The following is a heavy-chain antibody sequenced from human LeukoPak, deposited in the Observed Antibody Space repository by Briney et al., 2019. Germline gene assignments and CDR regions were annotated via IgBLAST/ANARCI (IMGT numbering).Heavy chain of an antibody. Sequence: PGGSLRLSCAASGFTFSSYSMNWVRQAPGKGLEWVSSISSSSSYIYFADSVKGRFTISRDNAKNSLYLQMNSLRAEDTAVYYCAKDLGHIVVVTAIPGLDYWGQGTLVTVSS. V-gene: IGHV3-21*01. CDR2: ISSSSSYI. J-gene: IGHJ4*02. D-gene: IGHD2-21*02. CDR1: GFTFSSYS. CDR3: AKDLGHIVVVTAIPGLDY.